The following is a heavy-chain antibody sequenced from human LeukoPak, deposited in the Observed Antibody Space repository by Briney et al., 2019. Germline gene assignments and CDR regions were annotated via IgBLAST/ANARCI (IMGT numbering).Heavy chain of an antibody. Sequence: ASVKVSCKASGYTFTTYGISWVRQAPGQGLEWMGWISAHNGNTNYVQKFQGRVTMTEDTSTDTAYMELSSLRSEDTAVYYCASTRSYDFWSGTASNDYWGQGTLVTVSS. V-gene: IGHV1-18*01. CDR1: GYTFTTYG. CDR3: ASTRSYDFWSGTASNDY. J-gene: IGHJ4*02. D-gene: IGHD3-3*01. CDR2: ISAHNGNT.